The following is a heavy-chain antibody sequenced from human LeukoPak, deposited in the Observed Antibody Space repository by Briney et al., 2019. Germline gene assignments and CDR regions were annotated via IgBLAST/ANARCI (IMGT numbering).Heavy chain of an antibody. J-gene: IGHJ4*02. CDR3: ARGIVGATTGD. CDR1: GYTFTGYY. V-gene: IGHV1-2*02. CDR2: INPNSGGT. D-gene: IGHD1-26*01. Sequence: GASVKVSCKASGYTFTGYYMHWVRQAPGQRLEWMGWINPNSGGTNYAQKFQGRVTMTRDTSISTAYMELRRLRSEDTAVYYCARGIVGATTGDWGQGTLVTVSS.